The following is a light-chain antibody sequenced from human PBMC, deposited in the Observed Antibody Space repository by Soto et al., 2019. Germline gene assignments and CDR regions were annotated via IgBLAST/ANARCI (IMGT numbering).Light chain of an antibody. J-gene: IGKJ5*01. Sequence: EILMTQSPATLSVSPGEGLTLSCRASQSISRTLAWYQQRPGQAPRLLIYGASSRATGVPARFIGSGSGTDFTLTITRLEPEDFAVYYCQQYGGSPITFGLGTRLEIK. CDR2: GAS. CDR1: QSISRT. CDR3: QQYGGSPIT. V-gene: IGKV3-15*01.